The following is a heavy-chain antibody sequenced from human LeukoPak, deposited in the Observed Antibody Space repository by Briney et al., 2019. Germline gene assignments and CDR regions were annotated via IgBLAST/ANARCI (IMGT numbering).Heavy chain of an antibody. D-gene: IGHD3-3*01. CDR3: ARATYDFWSGPVPKIGAKGGHWFDP. J-gene: IGHJ5*02. CDR1: GFTFSSYA. CDR2: ISYDGSNK. Sequence: PGGSLRLSCAASGFTFSSYAMHWVRQAPGKGLEWVAVISYDGSNKYYADSVKGRFTISRDNSKNTLYLQMNSLRAEDTAVYYCARATYDFWSGPVPKIGAKGGHWFDPWGQGTLVTVSS. V-gene: IGHV3-30-3*01.